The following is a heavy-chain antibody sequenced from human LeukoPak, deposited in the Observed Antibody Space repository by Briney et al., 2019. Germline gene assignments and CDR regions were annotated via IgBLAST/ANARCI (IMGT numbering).Heavy chain of an antibody. CDR3: VRHSHHGGNFPDGFDI. J-gene: IGHJ3*02. CDR1: GGSISSYY. D-gene: IGHD4-23*01. Sequence: SETLSLTRTVSGGSISSYYWSWIRQPPGKGLEWIGYIYYSGSTNYNPSLKSRVTISVDTSKNQFSLKLSSVTAADTAVYYCVRHSHHGGNFPDGFDIWGQGTMVTVSS. CDR2: IYYSGST. V-gene: IGHV4-59*08.